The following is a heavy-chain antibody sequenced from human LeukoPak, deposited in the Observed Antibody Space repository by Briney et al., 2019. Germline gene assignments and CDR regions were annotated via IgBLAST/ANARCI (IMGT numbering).Heavy chain of an antibody. CDR2: IRYDGSNR. V-gene: IGHV3-30*02. J-gene: IGHJ4*02. D-gene: IGHD6-13*01. CDR1: GFTFSSYG. CDR3: AKDPFHSSSWYYLDY. Sequence: GGSLRLSCAASGFTFSSYGMHWVRQAPGKGLEWVAFIRYDGSNRYYADSVKGRFTISRDNSKNTLHLQMNSLRAEDTAVYYCAKDPFHSSSWYYLDYWGQGTLVTVSS.